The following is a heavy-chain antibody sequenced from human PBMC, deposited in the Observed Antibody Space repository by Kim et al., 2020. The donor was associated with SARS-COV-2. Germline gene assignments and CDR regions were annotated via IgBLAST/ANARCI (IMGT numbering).Heavy chain of an antibody. CDR1: GGSFSGYY. D-gene: IGHD3-3*01. Sequence: SETLSLTCAVYGGSFSGYYWSWIRQPPGKGLEWIGEINHSGSTNYNPPLKSRVTISVDTSKNQFSLKLSSVTAADTAVYYCARGPQANYDFWSGYSHGATTEYGMDVWGQGTTVTVSS. V-gene: IGHV4-34*01. J-gene: IGHJ6*02. CDR2: INHSGST. CDR3: ARGPQANYDFWSGYSHGATTEYGMDV.